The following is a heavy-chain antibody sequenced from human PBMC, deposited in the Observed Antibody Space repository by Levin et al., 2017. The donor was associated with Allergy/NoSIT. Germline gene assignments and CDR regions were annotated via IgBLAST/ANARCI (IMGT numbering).Heavy chain of an antibody. Sequence: HTGGSLRLSCTASGFTFGDYAISWVRQAPGKGLEWVGFIRSVRYGEIPGYAASVKGRFTISRDNSKSIAYLQMNSLRAEDTAVYYCTRDDQAYCSSASCSPDSWGQGTLVTVSS. CDR1: GFTFGDYA. CDR2: IRSVRYGEIP. V-gene: IGHV3-49*04. D-gene: IGHD2-2*01. J-gene: IGHJ4*02. CDR3: TRDDQAYCSSASCSPDS.